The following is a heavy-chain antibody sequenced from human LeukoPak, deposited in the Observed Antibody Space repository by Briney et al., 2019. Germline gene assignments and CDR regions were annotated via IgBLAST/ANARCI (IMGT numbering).Heavy chain of an antibody. CDR1: GFTLTTYG. CDR2: IWYDGSKK. Sequence: GGSLRLSCAASGFTLTTYGTHWLRQAPGKGLEWVAVIWYDGSKKFYGDSVKGRFTVSRDTSENTMYLQMNTLRAEDTAVYYCARDGGSGIDYWGQGTLVSVYS. CDR3: ARDGGSGIDY. D-gene: IGHD3-10*01. J-gene: IGHJ4*02. V-gene: IGHV3-33*01.